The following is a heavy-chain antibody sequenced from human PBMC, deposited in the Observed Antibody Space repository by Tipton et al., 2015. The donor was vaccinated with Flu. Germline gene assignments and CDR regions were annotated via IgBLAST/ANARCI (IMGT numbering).Heavy chain of an antibody. V-gene: IGHV3-49*04. Sequence: SLRLSCTASGFTFGDYAMSWVRQAPGKGLEWVGFIRSKAYGGTTEYAASVKGRFTISRDDSKSIAYLQMNSLKTEDTAVYYCTRDGDYGDSTFSDYWGQGTLVTVSS. D-gene: IGHD4-17*01. CDR3: TRDGDYGDSTFSDY. J-gene: IGHJ4*02. CDR2: IRSKAYGGTT. CDR1: GFTFGDYA.